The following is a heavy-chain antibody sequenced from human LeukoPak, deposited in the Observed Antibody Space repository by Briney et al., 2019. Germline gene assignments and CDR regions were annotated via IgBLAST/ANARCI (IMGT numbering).Heavy chain of an antibody. D-gene: IGHD6-13*01. CDR3: ARGAGSSWYLGYYFDY. J-gene: IGHJ4*02. Sequence: GGSLRLSCAASGFTFSSYSMNCVRQAPGKGLEWVSSISSSSSNKYYADSVKGRFTISRDNAKNSLYLQMNSLRAEDTAVYYCARGAGSSWYLGYYFDYWGQGTLVTVSS. CDR1: GFTFSSYS. V-gene: IGHV3-21*01. CDR2: ISSSSSNK.